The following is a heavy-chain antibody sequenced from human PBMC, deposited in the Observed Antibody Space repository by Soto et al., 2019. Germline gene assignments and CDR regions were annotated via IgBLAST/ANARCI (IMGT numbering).Heavy chain of an antibody. CDR3: ARVVRGDTKNPPQTDYGMDV. CDR1: GFTFSSDW. CDR2: INSDGSST. J-gene: IGHJ6*02. Sequence: GGSLRLSCAVSGFTFSSDWMHWVRQAPGKGLVWVSRINSDGSSTSYADSVKGRFTISRDNAKNTLYLQMNSLRAEDTATYYCARVVRGDTKNPPQTDYGMDVWGQGTTVTVSS. D-gene: IGHD3-10*01. V-gene: IGHV3-74*01.